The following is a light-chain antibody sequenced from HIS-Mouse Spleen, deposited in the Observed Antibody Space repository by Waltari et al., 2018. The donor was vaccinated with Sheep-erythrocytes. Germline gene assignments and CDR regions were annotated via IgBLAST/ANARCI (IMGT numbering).Light chain of an antibody. CDR2: QDS. CDR3: QAWDSSTVV. CDR1: KLGDKY. J-gene: IGLJ2*01. Sequence: SSELPQPPAVSVSPGQTATITCPGDKLGDKYACGYKQKQGQSPVLVIYQDSKRPSGIPERFSGSNSGNTATLTISGTQAMDEADYYCQAWDSSTVVFGGGTKLTVL. V-gene: IGLV3-1*01.